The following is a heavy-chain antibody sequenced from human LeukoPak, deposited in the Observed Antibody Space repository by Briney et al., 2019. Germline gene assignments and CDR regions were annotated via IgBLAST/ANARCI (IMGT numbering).Heavy chain of an antibody. J-gene: IGHJ4*02. Sequence: GGSLRLSCAAFGFSFSSYAMSWVRQAPGKGLEWVSAISGSGGSTYYADSVKGRFTISRDNSKNTLYLQMNSLRAEDTAVYYCAKDYHSGSYRPNYFDYWGQGTLVTVSS. CDR3: AKDYHSGSYRPNYFDY. D-gene: IGHD3-16*02. CDR1: GFSFSSYA. CDR2: ISGSGGST. V-gene: IGHV3-23*01.